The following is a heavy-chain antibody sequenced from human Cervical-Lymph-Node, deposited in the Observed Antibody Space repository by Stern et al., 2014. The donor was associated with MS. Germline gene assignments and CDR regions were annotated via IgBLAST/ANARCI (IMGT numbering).Heavy chain of an antibody. D-gene: IGHD2-15*01. CDR1: GYTFTSYY. V-gene: IGHV1-46*01. J-gene: IGHJ4*02. CDR3: ASGGSWVRVDY. CDR2: INPSGGST. Sequence: QVQLVQSGAEVKKPGASVKVSCKASGYTFTSYYMHWVRQAPGQGLEWMGIINPSGGSTSYAQKFQGRVTMTRDTSTSTVYMELSSLRSEDTAAYYCASGGSWVRVDYWGQGTLVTVSS.